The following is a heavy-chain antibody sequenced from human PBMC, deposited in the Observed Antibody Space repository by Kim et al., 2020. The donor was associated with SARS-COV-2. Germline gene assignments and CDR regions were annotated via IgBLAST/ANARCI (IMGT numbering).Heavy chain of an antibody. D-gene: IGHD3-10*01. CDR1: GYSFTSYW. Sequence: GESLKISCKGSGYSFTSYWISWVRQMPGKGLEWMGRIDPSDSYTNYSPSFQGHVTISADKSISTAYLQWSSLKASDTAMYYCAIGSGSYSNFDYWGQGTLVTVSS. CDR3: AIGSGSYSNFDY. J-gene: IGHJ4*02. CDR2: IDPSDSYT. V-gene: IGHV5-10-1*01.